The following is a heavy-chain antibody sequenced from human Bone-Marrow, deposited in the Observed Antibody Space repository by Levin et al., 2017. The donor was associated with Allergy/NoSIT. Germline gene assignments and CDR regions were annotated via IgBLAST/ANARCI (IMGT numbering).Heavy chain of an antibody. CDR1: GFTFGDYS. CDR2: IRRKANGGTT. Sequence: GESLKISCTASGFTFGDYSMSWFRQAPGKGLEWVGFIRRKANGGTTQYAASVSGRFNISRDDSKSIAYLQMNSLVTEDTAVYYCTRGAYQFEWWGQGTLVTVSS. J-gene: IGHJ4*02. D-gene: IGHD3-9*01. CDR3: TRGAYQFEW. V-gene: IGHV3-49*03.